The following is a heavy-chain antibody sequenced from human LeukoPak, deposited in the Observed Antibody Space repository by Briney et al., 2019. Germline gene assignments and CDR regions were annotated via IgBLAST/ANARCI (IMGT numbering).Heavy chain of an antibody. CDR2: ISSSSSTI. J-gene: IGHJ4*02. D-gene: IGHD1-26*01. CDR1: GFTFSSYS. V-gene: IGHV3-48*04. Sequence: GGSLRLSCAASGFTFSSYSMNWVRQAPGKGLEWVSYISSSSSTIYYADSVKGRFTISRDNAKNSLYLQMNSLRAEDTAVYYCARGIGSQWELPYFDYWGQGTLVTVSS. CDR3: ARGIGSQWELPYFDY.